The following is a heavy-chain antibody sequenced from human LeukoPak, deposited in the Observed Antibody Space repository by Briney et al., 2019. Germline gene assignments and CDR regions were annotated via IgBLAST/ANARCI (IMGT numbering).Heavy chain of an antibody. J-gene: IGHJ4*02. Sequence: SETLSLTCTVSGDSISISTYYWGWIRQPPGKGLEWIGRIYTSGSTNYNPSLKSRVTMAVDTSKNQFSLKLSSVTAADTAVYYCARAHLTGYYRSTSHYFDYWGQGTLVTVSS. D-gene: IGHD3-9*01. CDR1: GDSISISTYY. V-gene: IGHV4-61*05. CDR3: ARAHLTGYYRSTSHYFDY. CDR2: IYTSGST.